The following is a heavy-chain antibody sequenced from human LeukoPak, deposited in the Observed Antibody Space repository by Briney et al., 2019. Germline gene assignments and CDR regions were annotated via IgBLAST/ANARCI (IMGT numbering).Heavy chain of an antibody. Sequence: PGASVKVSCKASGYTFTSYYMHWVRQAPGQGLEWMGGIIPIFGTANYAQKFQGRVTITADESTSTAYMELSSLRSEDTAVYYCARGRDYYYYGMDVWGQGTTVTVSS. V-gene: IGHV1-69*13. CDR3: ARGRDYYYYGMDV. CDR1: GYTFTSYY. J-gene: IGHJ6*02. CDR2: IIPIFGTA.